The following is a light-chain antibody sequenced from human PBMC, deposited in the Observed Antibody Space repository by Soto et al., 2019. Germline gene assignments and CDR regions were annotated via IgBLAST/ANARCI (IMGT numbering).Light chain of an antibody. V-gene: IGKV3-15*01. J-gene: IGKJ1*01. CDR2: DAS. CDR3: QQYNNWPRT. CDR1: QSVATN. Sequence: EIVMTQSLATLSVSPGERATLSCRASQSVATNLAWYQQKPGQAPGLLIFDASTRATGVPVRFSGSGSGTEFTLTISSLQSEDSAVYYCQQYNNWPRTFGQGTKVDIK.